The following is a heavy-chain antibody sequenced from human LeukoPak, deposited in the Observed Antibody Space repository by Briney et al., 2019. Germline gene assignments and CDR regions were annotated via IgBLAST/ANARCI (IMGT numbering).Heavy chain of an antibody. CDR3: ARAKYDFWSGYYTGIGSY. Sequence: GRSLRLSCAASGFTFSSYAMHWVRQAPGKGLEWVAVISYDGSNKYYADSVKGRFTISRDTSKDTLYLQMNSLRAEDTAVYYCARAKYDFWSGYYTGIGSYWGQGTRVTVPS. J-gene: IGHJ4*02. CDR1: GFTFSSYA. D-gene: IGHD3-3*01. CDR2: ISYDGSNK. V-gene: IGHV3-30-3*01.